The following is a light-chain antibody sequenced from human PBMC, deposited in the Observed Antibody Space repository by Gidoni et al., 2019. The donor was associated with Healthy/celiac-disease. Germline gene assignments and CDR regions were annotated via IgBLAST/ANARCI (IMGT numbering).Light chain of an antibody. V-gene: IGLV3-19*01. CDR2: AKN. CDR1: SLRSYY. CDR3: NSRYTSGTHLEV. J-gene: IGLJ2*01. Sequence: SSELTQDPAVSVALGQTVRITCQGDSLRSYYESWYQQKPGQAPVLVISAKNNRPSGIPDRFSGSSSGNTASLTITGAQAEDEADYSCNSRYTSGTHLEVFGGGTKLTVL.